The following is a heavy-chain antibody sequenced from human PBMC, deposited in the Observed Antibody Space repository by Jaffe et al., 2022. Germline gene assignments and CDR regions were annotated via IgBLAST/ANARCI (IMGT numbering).Heavy chain of an antibody. CDR2: IRYDGSNK. V-gene: IGHV3-30*02. CDR1: GFTFSSYG. J-gene: IGHJ4*02. D-gene: IGHD6-6*01. Sequence: QVQLVESGGGVVQPGGSLRLSCAASGFTFSSYGMHWVRQAPGKGLEWVAFIRYDGSNKYYADSVKGRFTISRDNSKNTLYLQMNSLRAEDTAVYYCAKDHDRSSSDYFDYWGQGTLVTVSS. CDR3: AKDHDRSSSDYFDY.